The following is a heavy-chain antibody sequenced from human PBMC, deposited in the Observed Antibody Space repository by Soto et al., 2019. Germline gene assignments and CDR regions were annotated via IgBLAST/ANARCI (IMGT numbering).Heavy chain of an antibody. CDR1: GGSISNYY. CDR3: ARERREEIHDGYDIDY. J-gene: IGHJ4*02. CDR2: IYTSGST. Sequence: SETLSLTCTVSGGSISNYYWSWIRQPAGKGLEWIGRIYTSGSTDYNPSLKSRVTIWIDTSKNQFSLKVTSMTAADTAVYYCARERREEIHDGYDIDYWGQGTLVTVYS. D-gene: IGHD5-12*01. V-gene: IGHV4-4*07.